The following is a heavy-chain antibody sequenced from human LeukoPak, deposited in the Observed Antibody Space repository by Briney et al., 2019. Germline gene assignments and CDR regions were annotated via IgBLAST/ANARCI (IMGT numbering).Heavy chain of an antibody. CDR3: ARDTYEPGLIDF. Sequence: GGSLRLSCAASGFTFSLYAMNWLRQAPGKGLEWVSYINSGSSDKHYTESVRGRFTISRDNAKKTLYLQMNSLRAEDTAVYFCARDTYEPGLIDFWGQGTLVSVSS. CDR2: INSGSSDK. V-gene: IGHV3-21*05. D-gene: IGHD3-3*01. J-gene: IGHJ4*02. CDR1: GFTFSLYA.